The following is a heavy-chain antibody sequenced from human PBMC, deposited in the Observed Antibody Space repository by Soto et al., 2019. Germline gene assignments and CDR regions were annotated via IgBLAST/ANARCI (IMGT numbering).Heavy chain of an antibody. Sequence: QVQLVESGGGVVQPGRSLRLSCAASGFTFSSYGMHWVRQAPGKGLEWVAVISYDGSNKYYADSVKGRFTISRDNSKNTLYLQMNSLRAEDTAGYYCAKDTLTMVRGDYYGMDVWGQGTTVTVSS. CDR2: ISYDGSNK. J-gene: IGHJ6*02. CDR1: GFTFSSYG. D-gene: IGHD3-10*01. CDR3: AKDTLTMVRGDYYGMDV. V-gene: IGHV3-30*18.